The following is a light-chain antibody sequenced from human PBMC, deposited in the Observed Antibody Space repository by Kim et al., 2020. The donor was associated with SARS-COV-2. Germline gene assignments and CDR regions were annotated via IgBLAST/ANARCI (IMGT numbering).Light chain of an antibody. J-gene: IGLJ2*01. V-gene: IGLV3-19*01. CDR3: SSRDSSGSHLL. Sequence: SSELTQDPDVSVALGQTVRITCQGDSLGFYYVNWYQQKPGQAPLLVMYGKNDRPSGIPDRFSASSSGNTASLTITGAQADDEADYYCSSRDSSGSHLLFGGGTQLTVL. CDR2: GKN. CDR1: SLGFYY.